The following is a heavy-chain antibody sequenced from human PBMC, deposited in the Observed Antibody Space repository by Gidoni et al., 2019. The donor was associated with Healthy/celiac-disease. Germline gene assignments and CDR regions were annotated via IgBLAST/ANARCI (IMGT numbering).Heavy chain of an antibody. CDR2: INHSGST. D-gene: IGHD1-7*01. Sequence: QVQLQQWGAGLLKPSETLSLTCAVYGGSFSGYYWSWIRQPPGKGLEWIGEINHSGSTNYNPSLKSRVTISVDTSKNQFSLKLSSVTAADTAVYYCARGQHRTNWFDPWGQGTLVTVSS. CDR1: GGSFSGYY. CDR3: ARGQHRTNWFDP. V-gene: IGHV4-34*01. J-gene: IGHJ5*02.